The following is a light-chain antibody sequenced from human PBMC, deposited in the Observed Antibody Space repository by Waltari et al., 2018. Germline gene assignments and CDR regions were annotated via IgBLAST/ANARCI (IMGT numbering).Light chain of an antibody. CDR1: QSVRSD. CDR2: DTT. V-gene: IGKV3-11*01. Sequence: EIVMTQSPATLSVSPGERANLPCRASQSVRSDIAWYQQKPGQAPRLLIYDTTYRAPGIPARFSGSGSGTDFTLTISSLEPEDSAVYYCQQFYNWPPWTFGQGTKVEIK. CDR3: QQFYNWPPWT. J-gene: IGKJ1*01.